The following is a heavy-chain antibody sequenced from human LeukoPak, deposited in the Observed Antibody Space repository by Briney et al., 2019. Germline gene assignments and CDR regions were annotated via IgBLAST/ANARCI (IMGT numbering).Heavy chain of an antibody. CDR3: ARDYDHSFDY. CDR2: ISGGSSII. Sequence: GGSLRLSCAVSGFTFGSYSMNWVRQAPGKGLEGVSYISGGSSIIKYADSVKGRFTISRDNAQNSLYLQMNSLRAEDSAVYYCARDYDHSFDYWGQGILVTVSS. J-gene: IGHJ4*02. D-gene: IGHD5-12*01. CDR1: GFTFGSYS. V-gene: IGHV3-48*01.